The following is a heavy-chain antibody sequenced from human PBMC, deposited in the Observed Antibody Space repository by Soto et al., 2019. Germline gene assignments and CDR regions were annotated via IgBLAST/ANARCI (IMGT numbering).Heavy chain of an antibody. V-gene: IGHV4-34*01. J-gene: IGHJ4*02. Sequence: PSETLSLTCAVYGGSFSGYYWSWIRQPPGKGLEWIGEINHSGSTNYNPSLKSRVTISVDTSKNQFSLKLSSVTAADTAVYYCARTTTYYDFWSGYYRATALDYWGQGTLVTVSS. D-gene: IGHD3-3*01. CDR3: ARTTTYYDFWSGYYRATALDY. CDR2: INHSGST. CDR1: GGSFSGYY.